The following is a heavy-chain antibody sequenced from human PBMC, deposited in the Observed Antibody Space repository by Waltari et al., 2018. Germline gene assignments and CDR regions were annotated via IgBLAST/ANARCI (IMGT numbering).Heavy chain of an antibody. CDR1: GFTFSSHA. Sequence: EVQLLESGGGLVQPGGSLRLSCAASGFTFSSHAMSWVRQAPGQGLEWVSAISGSGGSTYYADSVKGRFTISRDNSKNTLYLQMNSLRAEDTAVYYCAKRGLPEGRYYYYGMDVWGQGTTVTVSS. V-gene: IGHV3-23*01. J-gene: IGHJ6*02. D-gene: IGHD4-17*01. CDR3: AKRGLPEGRYYYYGMDV. CDR2: ISGSGGST.